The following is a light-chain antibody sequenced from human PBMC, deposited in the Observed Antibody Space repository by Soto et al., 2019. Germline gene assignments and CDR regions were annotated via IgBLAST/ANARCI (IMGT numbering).Light chain of an antibody. CDR2: AAS. J-gene: IGKJ1*01. Sequence: DIQMTQSPTSLSASVGDRVTITCRASQSIKSYVNWYQQKPGKGPKLLVYAASTLQSGIPSRFSGRGSGTDYSLTISGLQPDDFATYYCQQTYSSHPWTFGQGTKVEIK. V-gene: IGKV1-39*01. CDR1: QSIKSY. CDR3: QQTYSSHPWT.